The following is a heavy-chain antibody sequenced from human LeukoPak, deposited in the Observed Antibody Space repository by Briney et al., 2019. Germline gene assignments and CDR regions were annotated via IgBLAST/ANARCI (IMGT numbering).Heavy chain of an antibody. J-gene: IGHJ4*02. V-gene: IGHV3-7*01. CDR1: GFTFSSYR. D-gene: IGHD5-18*01. CDR2: IKQDGSEK. Sequence: PGGSLRLSCAASGFTFSSYRMSWVRQAPGKGLEWVANIKQDGSEKYYVDSVKGRFTISRDNAKNSLYLQMNSLRAEDTAVYYCARDQLWNDYWGQGTLVTVSS. CDR3: ARDQLWNDY.